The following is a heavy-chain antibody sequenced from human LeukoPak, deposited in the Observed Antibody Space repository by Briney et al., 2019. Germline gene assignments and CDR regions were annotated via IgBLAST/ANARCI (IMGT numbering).Heavy chain of an antibody. D-gene: IGHD3-9*01. J-gene: IGHJ6*02. CDR2: IYYSGST. CDR1: GGSISSYY. Sequence: SETLSLTCTVSGGSISSYYWSWIRQPPGKGLEWIGYIYYSGSTNYNPSLKSRVTISVDTSKNQFSLRLSSVTAADTAVYYCARLGRYYDILTGYYYGMDVWGQGTTVTVSS. CDR3: ARLGRYYDILTGYYYGMDV. V-gene: IGHV4-59*08.